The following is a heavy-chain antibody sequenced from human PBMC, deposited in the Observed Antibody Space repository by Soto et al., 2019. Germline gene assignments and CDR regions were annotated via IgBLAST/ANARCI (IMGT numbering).Heavy chain of an antibody. Sequence: SHTLSLTCAISGYSVSGNSAALNWIRQSPSRGLEWLGRTYYRSKWYSHYAVSVKSRITIKPDTSKNQFSLQLNSVTPEDTAVYYCARVVGSSEHDYWGQGTLVTVSS. CDR2: TYYRSKWYS. D-gene: IGHD6-13*01. V-gene: IGHV6-1*01. CDR3: ARVVGSSEHDY. J-gene: IGHJ4*02. CDR1: GYSVSGNSAA.